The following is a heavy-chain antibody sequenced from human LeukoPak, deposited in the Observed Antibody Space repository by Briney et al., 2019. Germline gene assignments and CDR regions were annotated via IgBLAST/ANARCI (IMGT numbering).Heavy chain of an antibody. CDR1: GGSFSGYY. J-gene: IGHJ4*02. D-gene: IGHD4-23*01. Sequence: PSETLSLTCAVYGGSFSGYYWSWIRQPPGKGLEWIGEINHSGSTNYNPSLKSRVTISVDTSKNQFSLKLSSVTAADTAVYYCARDLDCGGNSGVYWGQGTLVTVSS. CDR2: INHSGST. V-gene: IGHV4-34*01. CDR3: ARDLDCGGNSGVY.